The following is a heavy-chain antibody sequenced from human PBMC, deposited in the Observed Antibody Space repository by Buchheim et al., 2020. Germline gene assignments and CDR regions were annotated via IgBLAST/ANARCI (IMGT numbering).Heavy chain of an antibody. Sequence: EVQVLESGGDLVQPGGSLRLSCAASGFTFSNYVMSWIRQAPGMGLEWVSGISGTGINTYYADSVKGRFTISRDNSKNTLYLHMNSLRAGDTAVYYFAKSPKSVIPSTLDYWGQGTL. V-gene: IGHV3-23*01. J-gene: IGHJ4*02. CDR3: AKSPKSVIPSTLDY. CDR2: ISGTGINT. CDR1: GFTFSNYV. D-gene: IGHD2/OR15-2a*01.